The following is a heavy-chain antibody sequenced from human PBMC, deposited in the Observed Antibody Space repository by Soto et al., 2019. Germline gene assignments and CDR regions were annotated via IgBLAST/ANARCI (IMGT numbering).Heavy chain of an antibody. CDR1: GLTFGSRA. J-gene: IGHJ4*02. CDR2: ITDTGGDA. V-gene: IGHV3-23*01. Sequence: LRLSCVASGLTFGSRAMTWVRQAPGEGLQWVSTITDTGGDAKYADSVRGRFVISRDNSKKTLYLQMTSLTAEDSAMYYCARGSTDSYPGSRIFDFWGRGTLVTVYS. CDR3: ARGSTDSYPGSRIFDF. D-gene: IGHD3-10*01.